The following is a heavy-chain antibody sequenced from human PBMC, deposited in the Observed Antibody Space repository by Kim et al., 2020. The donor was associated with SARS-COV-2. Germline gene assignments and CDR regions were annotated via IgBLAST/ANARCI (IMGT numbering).Heavy chain of an antibody. Sequence: NPSLKSRVTISVDKSKNQFSLKLRSVTAADTAVYYCARKGPYYYYYGMDVWGQGTTVTVSS. CDR3: ARKGPYYYYYGMDV. J-gene: IGHJ6*02. V-gene: IGHV4-61*05.